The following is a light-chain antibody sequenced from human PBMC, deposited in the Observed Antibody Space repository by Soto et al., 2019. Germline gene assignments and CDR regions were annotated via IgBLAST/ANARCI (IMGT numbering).Light chain of an antibody. CDR1: QSVSSSY. CDR3: QQYGSSPLT. V-gene: IGKV3-20*01. CDR2: GAS. J-gene: IGKJ4*01. Sequence: EIVLTQSPGTLSLSPGERVTISCRASQSVSSSYLAWYQQKPGQAPRLLIYGASSRATGIPDRFSGSGSGTDFTLTISRLEPEDFAVYYCQQYGSSPLTFGGGTKVEI.